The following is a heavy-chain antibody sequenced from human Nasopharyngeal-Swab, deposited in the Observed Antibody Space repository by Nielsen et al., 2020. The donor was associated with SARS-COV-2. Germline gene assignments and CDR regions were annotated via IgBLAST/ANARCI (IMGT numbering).Heavy chain of an antibody. CDR2: IYPGDSDT. CDR3: ARQAPHYDFWSGSAYYMDV. D-gene: IGHD3-3*01. J-gene: IGHJ6*03. Sequence: GGSLRLSCRGSGYSFTSYWIGWGRQMPGKGLEWMGIIYPGDSDTRYSPSFQGQVTISADKSISTAYLQWSSLKASDTAMYYCARQAPHYDFWSGSAYYMDVWGKGTTVTVSS. V-gene: IGHV5-51*01. CDR1: GYSFTSYW.